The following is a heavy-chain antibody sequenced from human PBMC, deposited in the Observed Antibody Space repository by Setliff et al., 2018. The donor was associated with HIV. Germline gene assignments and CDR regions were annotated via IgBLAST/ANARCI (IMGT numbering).Heavy chain of an antibody. D-gene: IGHD6-13*01. J-gene: IGHJ4*02. CDR1: GFIFNDYW. CDR3: AKVPFVSSNYY. CDR2: IWYDGSNK. V-gene: IGHV3-33*03. Sequence: GGSLRLSCAASGFIFNDYWMIWVRQPPGKGLEWVAVIWYDGSNKYYADSVKGRFTISRDKSKNTLYLQMNSLRAEDTAVYYCAKVPFVSSNYYWGQGTLVTVSS.